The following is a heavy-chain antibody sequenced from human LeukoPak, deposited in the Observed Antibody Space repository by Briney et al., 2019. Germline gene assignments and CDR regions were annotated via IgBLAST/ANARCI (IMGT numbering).Heavy chain of an antibody. CDR3: AKSGDQLRYFDY. Sequence: GGSLRLSCAASGFTFSSFSMNWVRQAPGKGLEWVSFITGSSSTIYYADSVKGRFTISRDNAKNSLYLQMNSLRAEDTALYYCAKSGDQLRYFDYWGQGTLVTVSS. CDR1: GFTFSSFS. V-gene: IGHV3-48*04. D-gene: IGHD2-2*01. CDR2: ITGSSSTI. J-gene: IGHJ4*02.